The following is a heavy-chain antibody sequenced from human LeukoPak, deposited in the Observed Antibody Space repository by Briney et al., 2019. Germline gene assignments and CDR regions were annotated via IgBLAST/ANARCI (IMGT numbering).Heavy chain of an antibody. CDR2: ISSSSSYI. CDR3: ARFSYLDTAMIFDY. V-gene: IGHV3-21*01. D-gene: IGHD5-18*01. CDR1: GFTFSSYS. J-gene: IGHJ4*02. Sequence: GGSLRLSCAASGFTFSSYSMNWVRQAPGKGLEWVSSISSSSSYIYYADSVKGRFTISRDNAKNSLYLQMNSLRAEDTAVYYCARFSYLDTAMIFDYWGQGNPGHRLL.